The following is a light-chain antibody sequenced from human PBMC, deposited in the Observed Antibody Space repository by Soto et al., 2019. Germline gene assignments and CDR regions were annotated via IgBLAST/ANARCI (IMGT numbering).Light chain of an antibody. CDR3: QQYYTTPTWT. CDR2: WAS. CDR1: QSVFSRFRNKNY. V-gene: IGKV4-1*01. Sequence: DIVMTQSPDSLTLSLGERATINCKSSQSVFSRFRNKNYLDWFQQKPGQPPRLLIYWASTRESGVSDRFSGSGSGTDFTLTINSLQAEDLAVYYCQQYYTTPTWTFGQGTMVEV. J-gene: IGKJ1*01.